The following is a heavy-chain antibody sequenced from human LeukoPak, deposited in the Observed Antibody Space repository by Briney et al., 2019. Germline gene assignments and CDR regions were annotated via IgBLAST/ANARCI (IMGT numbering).Heavy chain of an antibody. CDR3: ARHLTRGYSYGHDAFDI. CDR1: GGSISSYY. D-gene: IGHD5-18*01. CDR2: IYYSGST. Sequence: SETLSLTCTVSGGSISSYYWSWLRQPPGKGLEWIGYIYYSGSTNYNPSLTSRVTISVDTSKNQFSLKLSSVTAADTAVYYCARHLTRGYSYGHDAFDIWGQGTMVTVSS. V-gene: IGHV4-59*01. J-gene: IGHJ3*02.